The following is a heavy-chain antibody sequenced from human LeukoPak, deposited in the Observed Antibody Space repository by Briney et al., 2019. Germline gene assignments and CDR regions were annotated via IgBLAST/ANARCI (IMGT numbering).Heavy chain of an antibody. Sequence: PGGSLRLSCAASGFTFSSHAMSWVRQAPGKGLEWVSAISGSGGSTYYADSVKGRSTISRDNSKNTLYLQMNSLRAEDTAVYYRAREPSYYYYMDVWGKGTTVTVSS. J-gene: IGHJ6*03. CDR1: GFTFSSHA. V-gene: IGHV3-23*01. CDR2: ISGSGGST. CDR3: AREPSYYYYMDV.